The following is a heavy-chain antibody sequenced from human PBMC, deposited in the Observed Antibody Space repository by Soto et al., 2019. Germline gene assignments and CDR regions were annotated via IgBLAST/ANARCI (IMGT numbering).Heavy chain of an antibody. D-gene: IGHD1-1*01. CDR2: MNPSTGNS. V-gene: IGHV1-8*01. CDR1: TSYD. J-gene: IGHJ4*02. Sequence: TSYDIYWVRQATGQGLEWMGWMNPSTGNSGYAQKFQGRVTMTSDTSISTAHMELSSLRSEDTAVYYCARRAETNGWNGFGADKYYFDFWGQGTLVTVSS. CDR3: ARRAETNGWNGFGADKYYFDF.